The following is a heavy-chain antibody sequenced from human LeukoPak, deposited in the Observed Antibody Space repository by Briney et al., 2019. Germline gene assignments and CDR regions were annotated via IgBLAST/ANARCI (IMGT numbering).Heavy chain of an antibody. CDR2: IYYSGST. Sequence: SETLSLTCIVSGGSISTYFWSGIRQAPGKGPEWIGYIYYSGSTSYNPSLKSRVTISVDTSKNQFSLKLSSVTAADTAVYFCERSSGRSAWFDPWGQGTLVTVSS. D-gene: IGHD2-15*01. J-gene: IGHJ5*02. V-gene: IGHV4-59*01. CDR3: ERSSGRSAWFDP. CDR1: GGSISTYF.